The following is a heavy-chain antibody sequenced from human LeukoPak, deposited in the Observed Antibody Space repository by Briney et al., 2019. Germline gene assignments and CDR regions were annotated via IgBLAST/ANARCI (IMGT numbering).Heavy chain of an antibody. D-gene: IGHD6-19*01. CDR2: ISAYNGNT. J-gene: IGHJ5*02. Sequence: ASVKVSCKASGYTFTSYGISWVRQAPGQGLEWMGWISAYNGNTNYAQKLQGRVTMTTDTSTSTAYMELRSLRSDDTAVYYCARLPHSSGWYGGWFDPWGQGTLVTVSS. CDR1: GYTFTSYG. CDR3: ARLPHSSGWYGGWFDP. V-gene: IGHV1-18*01.